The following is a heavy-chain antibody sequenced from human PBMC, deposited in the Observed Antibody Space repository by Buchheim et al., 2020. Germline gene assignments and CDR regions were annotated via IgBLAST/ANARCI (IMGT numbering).Heavy chain of an antibody. CDR3: ARRRRRDGYNWGWFDP. CDR1: GGSFSGYY. V-gene: IGHV4-34*09. CDR2: INHSGST. D-gene: IGHD5-24*01. J-gene: IGHJ5*02. Sequence: QVQLQESGPGLVKPSQTLSLTCAVYGGSFSGYYWSWIRQPPGKGLEWIGEINHSGSTNYNPSLKSRVTISVDTSKNQFSLKLSSVTAADTAVYYCARRRRRDGYNWGWFDPWGQGTL.